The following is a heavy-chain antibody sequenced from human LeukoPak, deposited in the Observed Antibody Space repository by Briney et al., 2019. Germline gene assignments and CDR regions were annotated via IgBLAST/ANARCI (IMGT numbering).Heavy chain of an antibody. V-gene: IGHV1-69*04. CDR1: GGTFSSYA. Sequence: SVKVSRKASGGTFSSYAIRWVRQAPGQGLEWMGRIIPILGIANYAQKFQGRVTITADKSTSTAYMELSSLRSEDTAVYYCARGSDGYNERSSDYWGQGTLVTVSS. J-gene: IGHJ4*02. CDR3: ARGSDGYNERSSDY. CDR2: IIPILGIA. D-gene: IGHD5-12*01.